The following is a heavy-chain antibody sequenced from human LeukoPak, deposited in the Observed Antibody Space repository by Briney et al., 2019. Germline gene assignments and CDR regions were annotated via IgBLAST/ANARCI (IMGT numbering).Heavy chain of an antibody. CDR2: VYYSGST. CDR3: ARVGGGYYYGMDV. CDR1: GGSISSGGYY. J-gene: IGHJ6*02. Sequence: SQTLSLTCTVSGGSISSGGYYWSWIRQHPGKGLEWIGYVYYSGSTYYNPSLKSRVTISVDTSKNQFSLKLSSVTAADTAVYYCARVGGGYYYGMDVWGQGTTVTVSS. D-gene: IGHD3-16*01. V-gene: IGHV4-31*03.